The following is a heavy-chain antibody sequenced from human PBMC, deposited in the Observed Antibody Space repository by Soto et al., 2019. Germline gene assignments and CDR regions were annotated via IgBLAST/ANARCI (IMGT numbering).Heavy chain of an antibody. V-gene: IGHV1-18*01. D-gene: IGHD3-22*01. Sequence: ASVKVSCKASGYTFTSYGISWVRQAPGQGLEWMGWISAYNGNTNYAQKLQGRVTMTTDTSTSTAYMELRSLRSDDTAVYYCARDVRYYDSSGYEYFQHWGQGTLVTVSS. CDR3: ARDVRYYDSSGYEYFQH. J-gene: IGHJ1*01. CDR2: ISAYNGNT. CDR1: GYTFTSYG.